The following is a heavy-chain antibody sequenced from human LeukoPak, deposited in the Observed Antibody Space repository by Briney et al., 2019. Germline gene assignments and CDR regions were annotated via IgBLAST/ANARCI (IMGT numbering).Heavy chain of an antibody. J-gene: IGHJ4*02. CDR1: GGSISGYF. D-gene: IGHD1-26*01. CDR3: ARDGGSGTYGL. CDR2: MSPSGST. Sequence: SETLSLTCTGSGGSISGYFWSWIRQPAGKGLEWIGRMSPSGSTSYNPSLKSRVTMSVDTSKNQFSLKLSSVTAADTAVYYCARDGGSGTYGLWGQGTLVTVSS. V-gene: IGHV4-4*07.